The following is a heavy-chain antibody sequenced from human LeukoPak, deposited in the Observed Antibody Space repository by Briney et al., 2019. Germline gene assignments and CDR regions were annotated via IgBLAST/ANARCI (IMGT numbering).Heavy chain of an antibody. J-gene: IGHJ4*02. D-gene: IGHD6-19*01. Sequence: PVKVSCKASGGTFSSYAISWVRQAPGQGLEWMGRIIPIFGTANYAQKFQGGVTITTDESTSTAYMELSSLRSEDTAVYYCAREPGYSSGWYYFDYWGQGTLVTVSS. CDR1: GGTFSSYA. V-gene: IGHV1-69*05. CDR3: AREPGYSSGWYYFDY. CDR2: IIPIFGTA.